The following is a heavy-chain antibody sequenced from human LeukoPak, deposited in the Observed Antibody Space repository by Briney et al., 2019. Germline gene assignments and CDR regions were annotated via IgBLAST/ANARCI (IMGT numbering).Heavy chain of an antibody. V-gene: IGHV4-30-2*01. CDR3: ATGGDIVATHFDY. Sequence: SQTLSLTCAVSGGSISSGGYTWSWIPQPPGKGLEWIVYVYHSGSTYYNPSLKSRVSISVDRSKNQFSLKLSSVTAADTAVYYCATGGDIVATHFDYWGQGTLVTVSS. CDR2: VYHSGST. D-gene: IGHD5-12*01. CDR1: GGSISSGGYT. J-gene: IGHJ4*02.